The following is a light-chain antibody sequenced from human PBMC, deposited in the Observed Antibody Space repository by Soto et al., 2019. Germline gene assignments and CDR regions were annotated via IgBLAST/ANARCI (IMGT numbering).Light chain of an antibody. Sequence: EIVLTQSPGTLSLSPGERATLSCRASQSISSTYLAWYRQKPGQAPRLLIYAASSRATGIPDRFSGSGSATDFTLTISRLEPEDFAVYYCQQYYASSWTSGQGTRVEIK. CDR3: QQYYASSWT. V-gene: IGKV3-20*01. CDR2: AAS. J-gene: IGKJ1*01. CDR1: QSISSTY.